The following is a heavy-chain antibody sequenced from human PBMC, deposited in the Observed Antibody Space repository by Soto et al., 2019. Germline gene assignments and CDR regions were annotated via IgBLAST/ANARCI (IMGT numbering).Heavy chain of an antibody. CDR1: EFTFSSYS. CDR2: ISSSSSYI. V-gene: IGHV3-21*01. D-gene: IGHD6-13*01. CDR3: ARDWEYPHSRLDY. J-gene: IGHJ4*02. Sequence: EVQLVESGGGLVKPGGSLRLSCAASEFTFSSYSMNWVRQAPGKGLEWVSSISSSSSYIYYADSVKGRFTISRDNAKNSLYLQMNSLRAEDTAVYYCARDWEYPHSRLDYWGQGTLVTVSS.